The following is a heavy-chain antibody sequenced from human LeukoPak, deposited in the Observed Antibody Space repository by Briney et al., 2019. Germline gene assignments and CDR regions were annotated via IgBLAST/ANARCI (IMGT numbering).Heavy chain of an antibody. V-gene: IGHV3-23*01. CDR1: GFTFSTNA. J-gene: IGHJ4*02. D-gene: IGHD3-22*01. CDR2: ISGGGGST. CDR3: VKNGYDSSGYLYFDY. Sequence: PGGSLRLSCLASGFTFSTNAMSWVRQAPGKGLEWVSAISGGGGSTYYADSVKGRFTISRDNSRNTLYLQMNSLRVEDTAIYYCVKNGYDSSGYLYFDYWGQGTLVTVSS.